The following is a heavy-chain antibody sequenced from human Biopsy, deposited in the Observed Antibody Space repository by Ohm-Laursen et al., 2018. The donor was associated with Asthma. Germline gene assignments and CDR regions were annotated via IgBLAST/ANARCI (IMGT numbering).Heavy chain of an antibody. V-gene: IGHV3-30*01. CDR3: VRDGTDDAFDI. Sequence: SLRLSCTASGFSFSSFAIHWVRQAPGKGLEWVGVISKDASTQDYADSVKGRFTMARDNSKNTLDLQMNSLREEDTAVYYCVRDGTDDAFDIWGQGTVVSVSS. J-gene: IGHJ3*02. D-gene: IGHD1-1*01. CDR1: GFSFSSFA. CDR2: ISKDASTQ.